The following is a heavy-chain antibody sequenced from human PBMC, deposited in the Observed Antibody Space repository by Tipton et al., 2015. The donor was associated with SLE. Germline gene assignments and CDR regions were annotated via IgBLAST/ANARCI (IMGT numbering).Heavy chain of an antibody. Sequence: LRLSCAVYGGSFSGYYWSWIRQPPGKGLEWIGEINHSESTNYNPSLKSRVTISVDTSKNQFSLKLSSVTAADTAVYYCARGIVVTPGYYYYGMDVWGQGTTVTVSS. CDR2: INHSEST. J-gene: IGHJ6*02. CDR1: GGSFSGYY. D-gene: IGHD4-23*01. V-gene: IGHV4-34*01. CDR3: ARGIVVTPGYYYYGMDV.